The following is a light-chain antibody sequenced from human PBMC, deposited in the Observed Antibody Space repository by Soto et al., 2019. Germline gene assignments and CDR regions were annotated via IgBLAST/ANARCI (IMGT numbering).Light chain of an antibody. CDR2: EVR. J-gene: IGLJ1*01. V-gene: IGLV2-14*01. CDR3: CSYTRTSNHYF. CDR1: SSDIGGYDY. Sequence: QSALTQPASVSGSPGQSITISCTGTSSDIGGYDYVSWYQQRPGKAPKLMIYEVRYRPSGVSNRFSGSKSGNTASLTISGLQAEDETVYYCCSYTRTSNHYFLGSGTKVTVL.